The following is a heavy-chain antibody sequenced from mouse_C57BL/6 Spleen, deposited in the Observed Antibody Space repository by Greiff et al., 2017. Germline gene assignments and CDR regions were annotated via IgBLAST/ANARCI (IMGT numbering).Heavy chain of an antibody. J-gene: IGHJ2*01. CDR1: GYTFTDHT. Sequence: VKLQESDAELVKPGASVKISCKVSGYTFTDHTIHWMKQRPEQGLEWIGYIYPRDGSTKYNEKFKGKATLTADKSSSTAYMQLNSLTSEDSAVYFCARWMVTTEGAFDYWGQGTTLTVSS. CDR2: IYPRDGST. V-gene: IGHV1-78*01. CDR3: ARWMVTTEGAFDY. D-gene: IGHD2-2*01.